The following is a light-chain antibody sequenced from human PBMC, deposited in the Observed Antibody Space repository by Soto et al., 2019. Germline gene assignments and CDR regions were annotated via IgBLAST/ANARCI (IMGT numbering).Light chain of an antibody. CDR1: SGDVGAYNY. J-gene: IGLJ2*01. CDR3: CSYAGRLLVV. V-gene: IGLV2-11*01. Sequence: QSALTQPRSVSASPGQSVTISCTGTSGDVGAYNYVSWSQQYPGKAPKLIIYDVDQRPSGVPDRFVGSKSGNTATLTISGLQAEDEADYYCCSYAGRLLVVFGGGTKLT. CDR2: DVD.